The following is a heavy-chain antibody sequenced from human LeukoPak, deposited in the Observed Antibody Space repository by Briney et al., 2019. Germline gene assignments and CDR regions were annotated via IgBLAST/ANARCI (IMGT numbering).Heavy chain of an antibody. Sequence: GGSLRLSCAASGSTFSSYAMSWVRQAPGKGLEWVSAISGSGGSTYYADSVKGRFTISRDNSKNTLYLQMNSLRAEDTAVYYCAKGRKYDDAFDIWGQGTMVTVSS. CDR3: AKGRKYDDAFDI. J-gene: IGHJ3*02. D-gene: IGHD1-1*01. V-gene: IGHV3-23*01. CDR1: GSTFSSYA. CDR2: ISGSGGST.